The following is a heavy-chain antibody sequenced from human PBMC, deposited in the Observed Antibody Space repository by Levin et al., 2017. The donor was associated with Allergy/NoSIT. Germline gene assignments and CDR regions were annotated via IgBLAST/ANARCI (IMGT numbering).Heavy chain of an antibody. CDR2: IYPGDSDT. J-gene: IGHJ4*02. CDR3: ARSRYCSGGSCVPPPQY. CDR1: GYSFTSYW. D-gene: IGHD2-15*01. Sequence: ASVKVSCKGSGYSFTSYWIGWVRQMPGKGLEWMGIIYPGDSDTRYSPSFQGQVTISADKSISTAYLQWSSLKASDTAMYYCARSRYCSGGSCVPPPQYWGQGTLVTVSS. V-gene: IGHV5-51*01.